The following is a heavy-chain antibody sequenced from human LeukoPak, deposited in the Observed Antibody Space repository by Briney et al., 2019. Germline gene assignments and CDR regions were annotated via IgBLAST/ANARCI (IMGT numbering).Heavy chain of an antibody. Sequence: PSETLSLTCAVPGGSISSGGYSWSWIRQPPGKGLEWIGYIYHSGSTYYNPSLKSRVTISVDRSKNQFSLKLSSVTAADTAVYYCARASIILSAFDIWGQGTMVTVSS. D-gene: IGHD5-12*01. CDR3: ARASIILSAFDI. J-gene: IGHJ3*02. CDR1: GGSISSGGYS. V-gene: IGHV4-30-2*01. CDR2: IYHSGST.